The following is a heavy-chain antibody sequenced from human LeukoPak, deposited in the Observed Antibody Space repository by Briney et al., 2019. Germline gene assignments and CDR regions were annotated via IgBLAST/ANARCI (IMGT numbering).Heavy chain of an antibody. Sequence: GGSLRLSCAASGFPVGRSYMTWVRQATGKGLDWVSTIYSGGPTYYADSVKGRFTISRDNSKNTLYLLMNSLRIEDTAVYYCARSPSLYYFENWGQGTLVTVSS. CDR1: GFPVGRSY. CDR3: ARSPSLYYFEN. CDR2: IYSGGPT. J-gene: IGHJ4*02. V-gene: IGHV3-66*02.